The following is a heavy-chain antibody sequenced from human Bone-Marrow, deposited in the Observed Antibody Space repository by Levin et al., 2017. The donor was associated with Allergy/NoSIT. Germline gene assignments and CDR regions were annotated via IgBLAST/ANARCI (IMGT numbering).Heavy chain of an antibody. CDR1: GFNFNNYG. Sequence: GESLKISCAASGFNFNNYGMHWVRQAPGKGLEWVADIWHDGSKQDYADSVKGRFTISRDNSKNTLFLLMNSLRAEETAVYYCARSMGATWYGLDVWGQGTTVTVSS. J-gene: IGHJ6*02. CDR3: ARSMGATWYGLDV. D-gene: IGHD3-16*01. V-gene: IGHV3-33*01. CDR2: IWHDGSKQ.